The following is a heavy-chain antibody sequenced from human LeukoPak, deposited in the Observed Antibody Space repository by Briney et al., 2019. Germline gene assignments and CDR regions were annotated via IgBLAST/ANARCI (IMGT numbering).Heavy chain of an antibody. D-gene: IGHD3-10*01. Sequence: GASVKVSCKASGYTFTSYPMNWVRQAPGQGLEWMGWINTNTGNPTYAQAFTGRFVFSLDTSVTTAYLQISSLKAEDTAVYYCARTYSYGSGSYSLDYWGQGTLVTVSS. CDR2: INTNTGNP. CDR1: GYTFTSYP. V-gene: IGHV7-4-1*02. CDR3: ARTYSYGSGSYSLDY. J-gene: IGHJ4*02.